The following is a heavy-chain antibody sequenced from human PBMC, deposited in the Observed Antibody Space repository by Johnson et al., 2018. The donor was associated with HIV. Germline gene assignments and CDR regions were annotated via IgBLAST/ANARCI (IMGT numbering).Heavy chain of an antibody. CDR2: IYSGGST. D-gene: IGHD1-26*01. V-gene: IGHV3-66*01. Sequence: VQLVESGGGLVQPGRSLRLSCAASGFTVSSNYMSWVRQAPGKGLEWVSVIYSGGSTYYTDSLKGRFTISRDNSKNTLYLQMNSLRAEDTAVYYCAKDLGIVGAVHRTFDVWGQGTMVTVSS. J-gene: IGHJ3*01. CDR1: GFTVSSNY. CDR3: AKDLGIVGAVHRTFDV.